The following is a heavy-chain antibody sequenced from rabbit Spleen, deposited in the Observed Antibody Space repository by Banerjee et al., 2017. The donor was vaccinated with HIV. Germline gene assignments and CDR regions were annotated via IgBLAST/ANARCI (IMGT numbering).Heavy chain of an antibody. J-gene: IGHJ6*01. CDR3: ARDTSSSFSSYGMDL. CDR1: GFSFSSSYF. Sequence: QEQLEESGGDLVKPEGSLTLTCTTSGFSFSSSYFMCWVRQAPGKGLEWIGCIEGGSSGFTYFASWAKGRFTISSPSSTTVTLQMTSLTAADTATYFCARDTSSSFSSYGMDLWGQGTLVTVS. V-gene: IGHV1S45*01. CDR2: IEGGSSGFT. D-gene: IGHD1-1*01.